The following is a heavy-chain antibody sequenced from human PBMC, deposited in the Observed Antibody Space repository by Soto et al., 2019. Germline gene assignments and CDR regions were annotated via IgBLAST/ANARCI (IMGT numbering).Heavy chain of an antibody. CDR3: ARAERGYSYGSTPFDY. V-gene: IGHV1-69*13. CDR2: IIPIFGTA. D-gene: IGHD5-18*01. CDR1: GGTFSSYA. Sequence: VKVSCKASGGTFSSYAISWVRQAPGQGLEWMGGIIPIFGTANYAQKFQGRVTITADESTSTAYMELSSLRSEDTAVYYCARAERGYSYGSTPFDYWGQGTLVTVSS. J-gene: IGHJ4*02.